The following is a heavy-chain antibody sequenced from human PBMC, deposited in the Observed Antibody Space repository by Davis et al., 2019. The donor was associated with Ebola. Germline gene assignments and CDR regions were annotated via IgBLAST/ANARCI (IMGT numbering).Heavy chain of an antibody. J-gene: IGHJ4*02. V-gene: IGHV3-48*02. CDR3: AREVPNSGWYRGLCDF. CDR1: GFTFSDHN. Sequence: PGGSLRLSCAASGFTFSDHNMNWVRQAPGKGLEWVSYISGNGSGTFNADSVKGRFTISRDNAKNSLYLHMNSLRDEDSAVYYCAREVPNSGWYRGLCDFWGQGTLVTVSS. CDR2: ISGNGSGT. D-gene: IGHD6-19*01.